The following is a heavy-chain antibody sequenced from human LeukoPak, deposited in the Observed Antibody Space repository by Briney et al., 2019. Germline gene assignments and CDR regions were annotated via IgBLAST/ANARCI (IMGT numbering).Heavy chain of an antibody. Sequence: PGGSLRLSCAASGFTLRSSAMSWVRQAPGKGLEWVSTISGGGGSTYYADSVKGRFTISRDNSKNTLYLQVNSLRAEDTAVYYCAKGGKWDVTPFDYWGQGTLVTVSS. CDR1: GFTLRSSA. CDR2: ISGGGGST. V-gene: IGHV3-23*01. D-gene: IGHD1-26*01. CDR3: AKGGKWDVTPFDY. J-gene: IGHJ4*02.